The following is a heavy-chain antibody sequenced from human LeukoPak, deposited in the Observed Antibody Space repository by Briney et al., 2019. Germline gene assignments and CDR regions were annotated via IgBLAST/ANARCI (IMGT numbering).Heavy chain of an antibody. D-gene: IGHD3-3*01. V-gene: IGHV3-66*02. CDR2: IYSGGST. CDR1: GFTVSSNY. CDR3: ARDDFWSGYYRYDP. J-gene: IGHJ5*02. Sequence: GGSLRLSCAAPGFTVSSNYMSWVRQAPGKGLEWVSVIYSGGSTYYADSVKGRFTISRDNSKNTLYLQMNSLRAEDTAVYYCARDDFWSGYYRYDPWGQGTLVTVSS.